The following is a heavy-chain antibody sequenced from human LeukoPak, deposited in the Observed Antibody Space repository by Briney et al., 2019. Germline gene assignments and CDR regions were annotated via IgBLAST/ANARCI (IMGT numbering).Heavy chain of an antibody. CDR2: IKQDGSEK. D-gene: IGHD3-10*01. V-gene: IGHV3-7*03. Sequence: GGSLRLSCAASGFTFSSYWMSWVRQAPGKGLEWVANIKQDGSEKYYVDSVKGRFTISRDNSKNTLYLQMNSLRAEDTAVYYCAKDRAVMTTWFDYWGQGTLVTVSS. J-gene: IGHJ4*02. CDR3: AKDRAVMTTWFDY. CDR1: GFTFSSYW.